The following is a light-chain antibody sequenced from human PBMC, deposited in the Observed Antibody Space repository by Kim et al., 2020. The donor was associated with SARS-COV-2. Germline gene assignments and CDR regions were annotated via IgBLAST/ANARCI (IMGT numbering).Light chain of an antibody. V-gene: IGKV2-28*01. Sequence: EIVLTQSPLSLPVTPGEPASISCRSSQSLLHWNGNTYLDWYLQKPGQSPQLLIYLGSNRASGVPHRFSGSGTGTDFTLEISGVEAEDVGVYYCMQGLLTPYTFGPGTKLEI. CDR3: MQGLLTPYT. CDR2: LGS. J-gene: IGKJ2*01. CDR1: QSLLHWNGNTY.